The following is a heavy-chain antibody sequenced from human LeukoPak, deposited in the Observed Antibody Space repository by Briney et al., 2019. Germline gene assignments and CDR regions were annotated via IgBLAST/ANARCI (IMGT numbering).Heavy chain of an antibody. J-gene: IGHJ5*02. CDR1: GGSISSGGYY. Sequence: SETLSLTCTVSGGSISSGGYYWSWIRQHPGKGLEWIGYIYYSGSTYYNPSLKSRVTISVDTSKNQFSLKLSSVTAADTAVYYCARGGYNENNWFDPWGQGTLVTVSS. D-gene: IGHD5-24*01. CDR2: IYYSGST. CDR3: ARGGYNENNWFDP. V-gene: IGHV4-31*03.